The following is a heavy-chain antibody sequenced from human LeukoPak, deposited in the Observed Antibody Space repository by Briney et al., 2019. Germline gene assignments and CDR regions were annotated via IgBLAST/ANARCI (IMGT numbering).Heavy chain of an antibody. CDR1: GGTFSSYA. CDR3: ACPATSSSWYYFDY. J-gene: IGHJ4*02. CDR2: IIPIFGTA. Sequence: SVKVSCKASGGTFSSYAISWVRQAPGQGLEWMGGIIPIFGTANYAQKFQGRVTITTDESTSTAYMELSSLRAEDTAVYYCACPATSSSWYYFDYWGQGTLVTVSS. V-gene: IGHV1-69*05. D-gene: IGHD6-13*01.